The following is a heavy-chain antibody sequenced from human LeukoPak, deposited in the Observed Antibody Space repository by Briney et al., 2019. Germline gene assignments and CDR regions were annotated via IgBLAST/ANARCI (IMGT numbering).Heavy chain of an antibody. J-gene: IGHJ4*02. D-gene: IGHD3-22*01. V-gene: IGHV3-11*01. CDR1: GFTFSDYY. CDR3: ARDYGYYDSSGYPPGY. Sequence: GGSLRLSCAASGFTFSDYYMSWIRQAPGKGLEWVSYISSSGSTIYYADSVKGRFTISRGNAKNSLYLQMNSLRAEDTAVYYCARDYGYYDSSGYPPGYWGQGTLVTVSS. CDR2: ISSSGSTI.